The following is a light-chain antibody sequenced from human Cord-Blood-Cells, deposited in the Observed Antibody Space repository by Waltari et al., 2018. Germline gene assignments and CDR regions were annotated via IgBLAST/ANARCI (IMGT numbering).Light chain of an antibody. V-gene: IGLV2-23*01. CDR2: EGS. CDR3: CSYAGSSTYV. Sequence: QSALTQPASVSGSPGQSITIHCTGTSSDVGSYNLVSWYQQHPGKAPKLMIYEGSKRPSVVSNRFSGSKSGNTASLTISGLQAEDEADYYCCSYAGSSTYVFGTGTKVTVL. CDR1: SSDVGSYNL. J-gene: IGLJ1*01.